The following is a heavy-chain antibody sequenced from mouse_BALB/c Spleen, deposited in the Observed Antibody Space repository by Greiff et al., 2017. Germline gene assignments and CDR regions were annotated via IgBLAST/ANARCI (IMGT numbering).Heavy chain of an antibody. D-gene: IGHD2-3*01. CDR3: TRSTDDGYSFDY. V-gene: IGHV1S81*02. CDR2: INPSNGGT. CDR1: GYTFTSYY. Sequence: VQLQQSGAELVKPGASVKLSCKASGYTFTSYYMYWVKQRPGQGLEWIGEINPSNGGTNFNEKFKSKATLTVDKSSSTAYMQLSSLTSEDSAVYYCTRSTDDGYSFDYWGQGTTLTVSS. J-gene: IGHJ2*01.